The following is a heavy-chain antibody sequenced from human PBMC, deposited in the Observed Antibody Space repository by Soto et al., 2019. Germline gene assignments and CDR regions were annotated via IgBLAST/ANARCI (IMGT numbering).Heavy chain of an antibody. CDR2: AYYRSKWYN. CDR1: GDSVSSNSAA. Sequence: PSQTLSLTCAISGDSVSSNSAAWNWIRQSPSRGLEWLGRAYYRSKWYNDYAVSVKSRITINPDTSKNQFSLQLNSVTPEDTAVYYFAREGTIFGVVNDGMDVWGQGTTVTVSS. CDR3: AREGTIFGVVNDGMDV. V-gene: IGHV6-1*01. J-gene: IGHJ6*02. D-gene: IGHD3-3*01.